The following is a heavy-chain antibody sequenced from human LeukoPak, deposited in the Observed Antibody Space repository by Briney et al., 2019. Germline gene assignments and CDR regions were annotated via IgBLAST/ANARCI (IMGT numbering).Heavy chain of an antibody. Sequence: SETLSLTCTVSGGSISSYYWSWIRQPAGKGLEWIGRIYTSGSTNYNPSLKSRVTMSVDTSKNQFSLKLSSVTAADTAVYYCARGFWSGYYTGYYYYMDVWGKGTTVTVSS. CDR3: ARGFWSGYYTGYYYYMDV. CDR2: IYTSGST. D-gene: IGHD3-3*01. CDR1: GGSISSYY. V-gene: IGHV4-4*07. J-gene: IGHJ6*03.